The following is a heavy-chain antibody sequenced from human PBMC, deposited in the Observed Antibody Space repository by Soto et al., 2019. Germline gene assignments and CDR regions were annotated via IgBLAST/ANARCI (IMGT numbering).Heavy chain of an antibody. D-gene: IGHD4-17*01. CDR3: ARGPYGDYAEFDY. CDR2: IIPILGIA. V-gene: IGHV1-69*02. J-gene: IGHJ4*02. Sequence: QVQLVQSGAEVKKPGSSVKVSCKASGGTFSSYTISWVRQAPGQGLEWMGRIIPILGIANYAQKFQGRVTITADKSTSTADMELSSLRSEDTAVYYCARGPYGDYAEFDYWGQGTLVTVSS. CDR1: GGTFSSYT.